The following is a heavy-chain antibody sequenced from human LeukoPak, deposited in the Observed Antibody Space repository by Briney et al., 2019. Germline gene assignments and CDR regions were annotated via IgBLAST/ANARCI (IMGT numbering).Heavy chain of an antibody. CDR3: ASSAWLGPFDY. J-gene: IGHJ4*02. V-gene: IGHV3-48*03. CDR1: GFTFSRYE. CDR2: ISSSGSTI. D-gene: IGHD3/OR15-3a*01. Sequence: GGSLRLSCAASGFTFSRYEMNWVRQAPGKGREWVSYISSSGSTIYYADSVKGRFTISRDNAKNSLYLQMNSLRAEDTAVYYCASSAWLGPFDYWGQGTLVTVSS.